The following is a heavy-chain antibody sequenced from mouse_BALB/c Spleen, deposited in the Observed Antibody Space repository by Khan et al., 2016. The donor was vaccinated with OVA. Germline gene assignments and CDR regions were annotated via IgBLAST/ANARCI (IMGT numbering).Heavy chain of an antibody. CDR1: GCTFSSYS. CDR3: ADHLTGSFAY. CDR2: ISSGGDYT. J-gene: IGHJ3*01. D-gene: IGHD4-1*01. V-gene: IGHV5-6*01. Sequence: VELVESGGDLVKPGGSLKLSCAASGCTFSSYSMSWVRQIPDKRLEWVASISSGGDYTYYPDSVKGRFTISRDNAKNTLYLQMSDLKSEDTAMYYCADHLTGSFAYWGQGTLVTVSA.